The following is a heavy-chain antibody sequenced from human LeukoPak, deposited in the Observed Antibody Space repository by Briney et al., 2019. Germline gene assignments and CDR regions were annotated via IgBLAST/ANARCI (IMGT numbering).Heavy chain of an antibody. CDR3: ARDVGLRLGELSLYYFDY. V-gene: IGHV1-69*13. Sequence: SVKVSCKASGGTFSSYAISWVRQAPGQGLEWMGGINPIFGTANYAQKFQGRVTITADESTSTAYMELSSLRSEDTAVYYCARDVGLRLGELSLYYFDYWGQGTLVTVSS. D-gene: IGHD3-16*02. CDR1: GGTFSSYA. CDR2: INPIFGTA. J-gene: IGHJ4*02.